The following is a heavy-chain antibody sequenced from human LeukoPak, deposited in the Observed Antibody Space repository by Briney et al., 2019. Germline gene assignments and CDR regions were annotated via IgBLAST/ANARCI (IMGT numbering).Heavy chain of an antibody. J-gene: IGHJ4*02. CDR3: AKGSRRGLFFAY. V-gene: IGHV3-30*02. Sequence: TGGSLRLSCATSGFTFSSYGMHWVRQAPGKGLQWVAFIRYDGSNKYYADSVKGRFTISRDNSKNTLYLQLNSLRAEDTAVYYCAKGSRRGLFFAYWGQGTLVTVSS. CDR1: GFTFSSYG. D-gene: IGHD1-26*01. CDR2: IRYDGSNK.